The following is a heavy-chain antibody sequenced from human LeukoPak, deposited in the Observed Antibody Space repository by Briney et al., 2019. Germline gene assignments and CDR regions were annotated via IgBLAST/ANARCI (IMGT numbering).Heavy chain of an antibody. J-gene: IGHJ4*02. Sequence: PGGSLRLSCAASGFTFSSYGMHWVRQAPGKGLEWGAFIRYDGSNKYYADSVKGRFTISRDNSKNTLYLQMNSLRAEDTAVYYCAKDRTRGIAAAATGSHYWGQGTLVTVSS. CDR2: IRYDGSNK. D-gene: IGHD6-13*01. V-gene: IGHV3-30*02. CDR3: AKDRTRGIAAAATGSHY. CDR1: GFTFSSYG.